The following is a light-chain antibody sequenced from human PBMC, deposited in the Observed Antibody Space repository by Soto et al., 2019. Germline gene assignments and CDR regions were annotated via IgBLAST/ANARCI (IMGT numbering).Light chain of an antibody. CDR2: DAS. V-gene: IGKV1-33*01. CDR1: QDIANQ. Sequence: DIQMTQSPSSLSASVGDRVTITCQASQDIANQLNWYQHRSGKAPKLLIYDASTLETGVPSRFSGTASGKNFTFAISSLPPEDIATYFYQQFHHLPYTFGQGTNLEIK. J-gene: IGKJ2*01. CDR3: QQFHHLPYT.